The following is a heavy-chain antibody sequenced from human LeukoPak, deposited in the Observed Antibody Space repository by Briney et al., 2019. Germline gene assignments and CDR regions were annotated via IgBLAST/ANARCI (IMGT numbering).Heavy chain of an antibody. CDR1: GYTFTGYY. D-gene: IGHD2-15*01. Sequence: GASVKVSCKASGYTFTGYYMHWVRQAPGQGLEWMGWINPNSGGTNYAQKFQGRVTMTRDTPISTAYMELSRLRSDDTAVYYCASLYCSGGSCTGYYFDYWGQGTLVTVSS. CDR2: INPNSGGT. J-gene: IGHJ4*02. V-gene: IGHV1-2*02. CDR3: ASLYCSGGSCTGYYFDY.